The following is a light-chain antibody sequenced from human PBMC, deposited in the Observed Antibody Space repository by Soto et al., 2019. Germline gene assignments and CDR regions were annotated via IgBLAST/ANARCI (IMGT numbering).Light chain of an antibody. Sequence: MTQSPATLSVSPGERVILSCRASQRISNDLAWYQQKAGQAPRLLIYGASSRATGIPDRFSGSGSGTDFTLTISSLRSEDFAVYYCQQYDNWPITFGQGTRLEIK. CDR2: GAS. CDR3: QQYDNWPIT. CDR1: QRISND. V-gene: IGKV3D-15*01. J-gene: IGKJ5*01.